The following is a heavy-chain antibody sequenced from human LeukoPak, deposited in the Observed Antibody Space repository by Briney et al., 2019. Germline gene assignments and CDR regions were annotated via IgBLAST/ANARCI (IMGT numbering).Heavy chain of an antibody. CDR3: ARRSSGYYYPIDY. CDR1: GGSFSGYY. CDR2: INHSGST. J-gene: IGHJ4*02. D-gene: IGHD3-22*01. V-gene: IGHV4-34*01. Sequence: SETLSLTCAVYGGSFSGYYWSWIRQPPGKGLEWIGEINHSGSTNYNPSLKSRVTISVDTSKNQFSLKLSSVTAADTAVYCCARRSSGYYYPIDYWGQGTLVTVSS.